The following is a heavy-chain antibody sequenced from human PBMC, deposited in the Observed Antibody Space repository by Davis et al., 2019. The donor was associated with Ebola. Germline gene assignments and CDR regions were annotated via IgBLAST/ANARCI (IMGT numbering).Heavy chain of an antibody. Sequence: AASVKVSCKASGYTFTGYDIDWVRQATGQGLEWMGWMDPDSGNTDYSQKFQGRVTMTTDTSVCTAYIELSSLTSEDTAVYYCWRGRGSGNDPWGQGTLVTVSS. V-gene: IGHV1-8*01. CDR2: MDPDSGNT. CDR1: GYTFTGYD. D-gene: IGHD3-10*01. J-gene: IGHJ5*02. CDR3: WRGRGSGNDP.